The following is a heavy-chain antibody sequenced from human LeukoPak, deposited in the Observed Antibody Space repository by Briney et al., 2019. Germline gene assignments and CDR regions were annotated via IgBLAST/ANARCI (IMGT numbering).Heavy chain of an antibody. D-gene: IGHD1-26*01. V-gene: IGHV3-48*03. J-gene: IGHJ4*02. CDR3: ARVGATVDRNLDN. Sequence: GGSLRLSCAVSGFSFSNYDMNWVRQAPGKGLEWVSYIRRSGNSRYYADSVKGRFTISRDNAKNSLFLQMDSLRAEDTAVYYCARVGATVDRNLDNWGQGTLVIVSS. CDR1: GFSFSNYD. CDR2: IRRSGNSR.